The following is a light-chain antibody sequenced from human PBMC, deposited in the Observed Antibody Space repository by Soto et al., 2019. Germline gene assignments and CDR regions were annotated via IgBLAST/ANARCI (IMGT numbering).Light chain of an antibody. CDR1: QRLLYSNGYNH. CDR3: MQALQTPLT. V-gene: IGKV2-28*01. J-gene: IGKJ4*01. CDR2: LGS. Sequence: DLVMTQSPLSLPVTPGEPASISCRSSQRLLYSNGYNHLDWYLQKPGQSPQLLIYLGSNRASGVPDRFSGSGSGTDFTLKISRVEAEDVGVYYCMQALQTPLTFGGGTKVEIK.